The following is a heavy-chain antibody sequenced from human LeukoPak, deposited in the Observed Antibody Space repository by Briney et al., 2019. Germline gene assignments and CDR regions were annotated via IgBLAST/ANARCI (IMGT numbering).Heavy chain of an antibody. CDR2: IYYSGST. D-gene: IGHD3-10*01. V-gene: IGHV4-59*01. Sequence: PSETLSLTCTVSGGSTSSYYWSCIRQPPGKGLEWIGYIYYSGSTNYNPSLKSRVTISVDTSKNQFSLELSSVTAADTGVYYCARRTRMVFVELGKGYYYYYYIDVWRKGTTVTVSS. CDR1: GGSTSSYY. CDR3: ARRTRMVFVELGKGYYYYYYIDV. J-gene: IGHJ6*03.